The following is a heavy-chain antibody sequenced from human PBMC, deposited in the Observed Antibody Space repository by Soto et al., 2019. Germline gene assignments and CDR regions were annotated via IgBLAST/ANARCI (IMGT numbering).Heavy chain of an antibody. Sequence: ASVKVSCKASGYTFTSYGITWVRQAPGQGLEWMGWINPNSGGTNYAQKFQGWVTMTRDTSISTAYMELSRLRSDDTAVYYCARGASAAAGHYYYGMVVWGQGTTVTVSS. J-gene: IGHJ6*02. CDR2: INPNSGGT. D-gene: IGHD6-13*01. V-gene: IGHV1-2*04. CDR3: ARGASAAAGHYYYGMVV. CDR1: GYTFTSYG.